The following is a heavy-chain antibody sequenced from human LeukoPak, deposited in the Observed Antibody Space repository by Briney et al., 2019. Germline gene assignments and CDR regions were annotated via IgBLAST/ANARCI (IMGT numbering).Heavy chain of an antibody. J-gene: IGHJ4*02. Sequence: GGSLRLSCAASEFTFSNYNMNWVRQAPGRGLEWVSSISSSSSYTNYADSVKGRFTVSRDNAKNSVYLQMNSLRVEDTAVYYCARANNSSWHNWGQGTLVTVSA. CDR3: ARANNSSWHN. CDR2: ISSSSSYT. V-gene: IGHV3-21*06. D-gene: IGHD6-13*01. CDR1: EFTFSNYN.